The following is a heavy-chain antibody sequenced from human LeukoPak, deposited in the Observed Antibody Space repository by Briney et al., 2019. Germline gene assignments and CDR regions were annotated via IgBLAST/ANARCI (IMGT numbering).Heavy chain of an antibody. CDR3: ANGPFCRSGDCYDY. Sequence: GESLKISCKASGYIFVTQWIAWVRQMPGKGREMMGIILPNYPPAKYSPAFQGKVTISVDKSISTTYLQWGNLETSDTAIYYCANGPFCRSGDCYDYWGQGTPITVSS. D-gene: IGHD2-21*02. V-gene: IGHV5-51*01. CDR2: ILPNYPPA. J-gene: IGHJ4*02. CDR1: GYIFVTQW.